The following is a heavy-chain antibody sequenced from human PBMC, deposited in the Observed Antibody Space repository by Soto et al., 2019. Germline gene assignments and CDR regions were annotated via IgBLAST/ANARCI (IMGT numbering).Heavy chain of an antibody. CDR1: GYSISSSNW. V-gene: IGHV4-28*03. D-gene: IGHD5-18*01. J-gene: IGHJ5*02. CDR3: ARGRGYSYGLDP. CDR2: ISYSGTT. Sequence: PSETLSLTCAVSGYSISSSNWWGWIRQPPGKGLEWIGFISYSGTTSYSPSLKSRVAISLDTSKNQFSLSLSSVTAADTAVYYCARGRGYSYGLDPWGQGTLVTVSS.